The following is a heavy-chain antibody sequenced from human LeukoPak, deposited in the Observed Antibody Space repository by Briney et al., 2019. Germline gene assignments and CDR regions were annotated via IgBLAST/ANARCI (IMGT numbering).Heavy chain of an antibody. Sequence: ASVKVSCRASGGTFSSYAISWVRQAPGQGLEWMGGIIPIFGTANYAQKFQGRVTITADESTSTAYMELSSLRSEDTAVYYCARDRDGSGWYYFDSWGQGTLVTVSS. CDR2: IIPIFGTA. CDR3: ARDRDGSGWYYFDS. D-gene: IGHD6-19*01. CDR1: GGTFSSYA. V-gene: IGHV1-69*13. J-gene: IGHJ4*02.